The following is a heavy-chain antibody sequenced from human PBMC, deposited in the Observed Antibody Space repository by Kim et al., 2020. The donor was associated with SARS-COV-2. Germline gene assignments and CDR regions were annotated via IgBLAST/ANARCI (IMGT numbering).Heavy chain of an antibody. Sequence: GGSLRLSCAASGFTFSSYEMNWVRQAPGKGLEWVSYISSSGSTIYYADSVKGRFTISRDNAKNSLYLQMNSLRAEDTAVYYCARDIENSGSYYGDYWGQGTLVTVSS. CDR3: ARDIENSGSYYGDY. V-gene: IGHV3-48*03. J-gene: IGHJ4*02. D-gene: IGHD1-26*01. CDR1: GFTFSSYE. CDR2: ISSSGSTI.